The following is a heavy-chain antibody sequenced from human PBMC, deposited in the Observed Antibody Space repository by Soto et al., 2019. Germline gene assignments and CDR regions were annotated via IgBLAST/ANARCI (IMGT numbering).Heavy chain of an antibody. CDR2: IIPIFGTA. CDR3: ARPAVVAHGAFDI. Sequence: GGSVKVSCKASRGTFSSYAISGVRQAPGQGLEWMGGIIPIFGTANYAQKFQGRVTITADKSTSTAYMELSSLRSEDKAVYYCARPAVVAHGAFDIWGQGTMVTVSS. D-gene: IGHD2-15*01. CDR1: RGTFSSYA. J-gene: IGHJ3*02. V-gene: IGHV1-69*06.